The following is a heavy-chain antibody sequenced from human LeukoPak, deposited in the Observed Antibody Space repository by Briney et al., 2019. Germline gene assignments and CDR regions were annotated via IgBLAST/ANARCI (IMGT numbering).Heavy chain of an antibody. V-gene: IGHV4-59*01. CDR3: ARATLYYFDY. J-gene: IGHJ4*02. D-gene: IGHD5-12*01. Sequence: PSETLSLTCTVSGGSISSYYWSWIRQPPGKGLEWIGYIYYSGSTNYSPSLKSRVTISVDTSKNQFSLKLSSVTAADTAVYYCARATLYYFDYWGQGTLVTVSS. CDR1: GGSISSYY. CDR2: IYYSGST.